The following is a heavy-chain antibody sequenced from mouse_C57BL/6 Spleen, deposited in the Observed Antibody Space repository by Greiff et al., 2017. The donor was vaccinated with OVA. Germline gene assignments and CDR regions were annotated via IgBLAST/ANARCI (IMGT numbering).Heavy chain of an antibody. J-gene: IGHJ2*01. CDR2: IYPRSGNT. CDR3: AREGFYYGSSYYFDY. CDR1: GYTFTSYG. D-gene: IGHD1-1*01. V-gene: IGHV1-81*01. Sequence: VKLVESGAELARPGASVKLSCKASGYTFTSYGISWVKQRTGQGLEWIGEIYPRSGNTYYNEKFKGKATLTADKSSSTAYMELRSLTSEDSAVYFCAREGFYYGSSYYFDYWGQGTTLTVSS.